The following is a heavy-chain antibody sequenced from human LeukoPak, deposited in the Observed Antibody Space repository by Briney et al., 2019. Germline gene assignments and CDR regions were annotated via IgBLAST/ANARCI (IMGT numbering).Heavy chain of an antibody. Sequence: PSETLSLTCTVSGGSIGIYYWNWIRQPAGKGLEWIGRIFTSGIANYNPSLKSRVTMSVDTSKNQFSLNLSSVTAADTAVYYCAREISGTYYNPLGYMDVWGKGTTVAVSS. V-gene: IGHV4-4*07. J-gene: IGHJ6*03. D-gene: IGHD3-10*01. CDR1: GGSIGIYY. CDR2: IFTSGIA. CDR3: AREISGTYYNPLGYMDV.